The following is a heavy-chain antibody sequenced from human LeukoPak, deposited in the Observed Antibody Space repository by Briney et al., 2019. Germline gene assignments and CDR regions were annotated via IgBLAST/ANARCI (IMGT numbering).Heavy chain of an antibody. J-gene: IGHJ3*02. CDR1: GYTLTELS. D-gene: IGHD3-16*01. V-gene: IGHV1-24*01. Sequence: ASVKVSCKVSGYTLTELSMHWVRQAPGKGLEWMGGFDPEDGETIYAQKFQGRVTMTEDTSTDTAYMELSSLRSEDTAVYYCATSPEGGSAFDIWGQGTMVTVSS. CDR3: ATSPEGGSAFDI. CDR2: FDPEDGET.